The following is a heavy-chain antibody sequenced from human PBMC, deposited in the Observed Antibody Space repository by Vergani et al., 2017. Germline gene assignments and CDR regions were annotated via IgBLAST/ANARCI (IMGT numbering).Heavy chain of an antibody. V-gene: IGHV3-30-3*01. J-gene: IGHJ3*02. Sequence: QVQLVESGGGVVQPGRSLRLSCAASGFTFSSYAMHWVRQAPGKGLEWVAVISYDGSNKYYADSVKGRFTISRDNSKNTLYLQMNSLTAEDTAVYYCARDQGDGYNRGAFDIWGQGTMVTVSS. CDR1: GFTFSSYA. CDR2: ISYDGSNK. CDR3: ARDQGDGYNRGAFDI. D-gene: IGHD5-24*01.